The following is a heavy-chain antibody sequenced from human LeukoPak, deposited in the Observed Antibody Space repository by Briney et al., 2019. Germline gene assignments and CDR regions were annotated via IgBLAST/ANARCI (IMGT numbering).Heavy chain of an antibody. D-gene: IGHD6-19*01. CDR3: ARRSGIAVAGAFDY. CDR2: ISNSGGNT. Sequence: GGSLRLSCAASGFTFSSYVMSWVRQAPGKGLEWVSGISNSGGNTYYADSVKGRFTISRDNSKNTLYLQMNSLRAEDTAVYYCARRSGIAVAGAFDYWGQGTLVTVSS. J-gene: IGHJ4*02. CDR1: GFTFSSYV. V-gene: IGHV3-23*01.